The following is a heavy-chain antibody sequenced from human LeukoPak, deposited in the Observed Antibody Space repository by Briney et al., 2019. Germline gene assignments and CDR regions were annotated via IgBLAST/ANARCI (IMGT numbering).Heavy chain of an antibody. CDR1: GFTFSSYG. D-gene: IGHD2-2*02. J-gene: IGHJ4*02. CDR2: IRYDGSNK. Sequence: PGGSLRLSCAASGFTFSSYGMHWVRKAPGKGLEWVAFIRYDGSNKYYADSVKGRFTISRDNSKNTLYLQMNSLRAEDTAVYYCAKGGRVVVPAAILDYWGQGTLVTVSS. CDR3: AKGGRVVVPAAILDY. V-gene: IGHV3-30*02.